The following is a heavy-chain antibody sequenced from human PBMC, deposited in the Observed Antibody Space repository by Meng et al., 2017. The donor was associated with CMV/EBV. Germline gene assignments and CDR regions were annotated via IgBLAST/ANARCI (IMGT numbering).Heavy chain of an antibody. CDR1: GFTFSSYA. CDR2: ISYDGSNK. Sequence: LSLTCAVSGFTFSSYAMHWVRQVPGKGLEWVAVISYDGSNKYHADSVKGRFTISRDNSKNTRYLQMNSLRAEDTAVYYCARDLGRFLEWSGALGGMYVWGQGTTVTVSS. J-gene: IGHJ6*02. D-gene: IGHD3-3*01. CDR3: ARDLGRFLEWSGALGGMYV. V-gene: IGHV3-30*04.